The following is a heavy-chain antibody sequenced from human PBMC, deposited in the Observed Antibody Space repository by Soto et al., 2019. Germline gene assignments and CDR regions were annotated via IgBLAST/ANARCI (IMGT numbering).Heavy chain of an antibody. CDR3: ARKTARGYGDYFVY. J-gene: IGHJ4*02. CDR1: GFTFSTYA. CDR2: ISYDGGNK. D-gene: IGHD4-17*01. Sequence: GGSLRLSCTASGFTFSTYAMHWVRQAPGKGLEWVALISYDGGNKYYADSVKGRFTISRDDSKNALYLQMNSLRAEDTAVYYCARKTARGYGDYFVYWGQGTLVTVSS. V-gene: IGHV3-30-3*01.